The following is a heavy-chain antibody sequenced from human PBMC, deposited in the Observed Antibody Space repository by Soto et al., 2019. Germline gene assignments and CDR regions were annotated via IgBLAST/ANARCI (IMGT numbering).Heavy chain of an antibody. CDR1: GFTFSSYG. J-gene: IGHJ4*02. V-gene: IGHV3-33*01. CDR2: IWYDGSNK. CDR3: ARSPPAPKYYFDY. Sequence: GGSLRLSCAASGFTFSSYGMHWVRQAPGKGLEWVAVIWYDGSNKYYADSVKGRFTISRDNSKNTLYLQMNSLRAEDTAVYYCARSPPAPKYYFDYWGQGTLVTVSS.